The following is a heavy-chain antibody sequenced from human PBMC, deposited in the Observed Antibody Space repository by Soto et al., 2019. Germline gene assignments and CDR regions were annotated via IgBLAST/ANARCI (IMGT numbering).Heavy chain of an antibody. Sequence: EVQLVESGGGLVQPGGSLRLSCAASGFTFSSYGMHWFRQAPGKGLFGVSRINRDGSSTSYGNPLKGRFTISRDKAKNTLYLQMNSLRAEDTAVCYCARVGGIVATTRPVAGTCYFDYWGQGTLVTVSS. D-gene: IGHD5-12*01. CDR3: ARVGGIVATTRPVAGTCYFDY. CDR2: INRDGSST. V-gene: IGHV3-74*01. J-gene: IGHJ4*02. CDR1: GFTFSSYG.